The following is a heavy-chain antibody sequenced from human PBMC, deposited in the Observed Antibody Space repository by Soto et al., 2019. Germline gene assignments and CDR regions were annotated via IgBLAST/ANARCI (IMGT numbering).Heavy chain of an antibody. J-gene: IGHJ3*02. V-gene: IGHV3-23*01. CDR3: AKVRDGSSWSFAFDI. CDR1: GFTFSSYA. Sequence: GGSLRLSCAASGFTFSSYAMSWVRQAPGKGLEWVSAISGSCCSTYYADSVKGRFTISRDNSKNTLYLLMNSLRAEDSAVYYCAKVRDGSSWSFAFDIWGQGTMVTVSS. D-gene: IGHD6-13*01. CDR2: ISGSCCST.